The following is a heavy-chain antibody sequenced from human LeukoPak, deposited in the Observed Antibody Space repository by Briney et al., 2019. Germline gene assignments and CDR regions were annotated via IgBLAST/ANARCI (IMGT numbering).Heavy chain of an antibody. J-gene: IGHJ4*02. CDR2: IRYDGSNK. D-gene: IGHD5-18*01. Sequence: TGGSLRLSCAASGFTFSTYGMHWVRQAPGKGLEWVAFIRYDGSNKYYADSVKGRSTISRDNSKNTVSLQMNSLRAEDTAVYYCAKDYGGYGYSTDYWGQGTLVTVSS. V-gene: IGHV3-30*02. CDR1: GFTFSTYG. CDR3: AKDYGGYGYSTDY.